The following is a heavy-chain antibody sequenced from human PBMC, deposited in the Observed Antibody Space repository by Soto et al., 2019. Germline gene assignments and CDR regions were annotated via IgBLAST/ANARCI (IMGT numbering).Heavy chain of an antibody. Sequence: QVQLVESGGGVVQPGRSLRLSCAASGFTFSSYAMHWVRQAPGKGLEWVAVISYDGSNKYYTDSVKGRFTISRYNSKNTLYLQMNSLRAEDTAVYYCSRPLWRDDYNGGYFDLWGRGTLVTVSS. V-gene: IGHV3-30-3*01. CDR2: ISYDGSNK. J-gene: IGHJ2*01. CDR3: SRPLWRDDYNGGYFDL. CDR1: GFTFSSYA. D-gene: IGHD4-4*01.